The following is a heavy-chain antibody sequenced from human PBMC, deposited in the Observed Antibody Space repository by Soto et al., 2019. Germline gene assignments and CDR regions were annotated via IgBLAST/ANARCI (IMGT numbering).Heavy chain of an antibody. Sequence: SETLSLTCTVSGGSISSSSYYWGWIRQPPGKGLEWIGSIYYDGSAYYNPSLKSRVTISVDTSKNQFSLKLTSVTAADTAVYYCARHSGNYYDSNGYLYYRGQGTLVTVSS. J-gene: IGHJ4*02. CDR2: IYYDGSA. V-gene: IGHV4-39*01. D-gene: IGHD3-22*01. CDR3: ARHSGNYYDSNGYLYY. CDR1: GGSISSSSYY.